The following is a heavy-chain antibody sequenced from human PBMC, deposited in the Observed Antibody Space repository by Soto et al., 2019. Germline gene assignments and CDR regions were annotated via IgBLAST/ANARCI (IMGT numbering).Heavy chain of an antibody. CDR1: GYTFTNYA. J-gene: IGHJ4*02. CDR3: ARGPGGPDGPGDY. CDR2: INAGNGNT. Sequence: ASVKVSCKASGYTFTNYAMHWVRQAPRQRLEWMGWINAGNGNTKYSQKIKGRVTITRDTSASIAYMELSSLRSVDTAVYYCARGPGGPDGPGDYWGQGTLVTVSS. D-gene: IGHD2-15*01. V-gene: IGHV1-3*01.